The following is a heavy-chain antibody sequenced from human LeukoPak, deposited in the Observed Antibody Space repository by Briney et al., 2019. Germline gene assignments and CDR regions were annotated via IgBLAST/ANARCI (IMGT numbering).Heavy chain of an antibody. Sequence: SETLSLTCTVSGDPIRSDSYYWNWLRQPAGKGLEWIGRIYASGSTNYNPSLKSRVTISLDTSKNQFSLKLSSVTAADTAVYYCARDYAGADDAFDIWGQGTMVTVSS. CDR3: ARDYAGADDAFDI. CDR2: IYASGST. CDR1: GDPIRSDSYY. J-gene: IGHJ3*02. V-gene: IGHV4-61*02. D-gene: IGHD3-16*01.